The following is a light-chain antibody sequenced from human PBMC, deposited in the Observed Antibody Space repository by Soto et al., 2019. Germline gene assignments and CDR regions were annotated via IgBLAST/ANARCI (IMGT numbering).Light chain of an antibody. CDR2: AAS. CDR3: LQDYTYPWT. CDR1: QGIGNR. J-gene: IGKJ1*01. V-gene: IGKV1-6*01. Sequence: AIQMTQSPSSLSASVGDRVTITCRAGQGIGNRLGWYQQKPGKAPKVLIYAASTLQSGVPSRFSGSGSGLDFTLTISCLQPEDFATYFCLQDYTYPWTFGQGTRVEVK.